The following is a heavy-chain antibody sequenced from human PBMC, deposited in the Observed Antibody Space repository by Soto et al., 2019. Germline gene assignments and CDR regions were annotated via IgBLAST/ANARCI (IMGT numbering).Heavy chain of an antibody. J-gene: IGHJ4*02. CDR2: ISAYNGNT. Sequence: ASVKVSCKASGYTFTSYGISWVRQAPGQGLEWMGWISAYNGNTNYAQKLQGRVTMTTDTSTSTAYMELRSLRSDDTAVYYCARLVGRFLEWLVPYYFDYWGQGTLVTVSS. CDR3: ARLVGRFLEWLVPYYFDY. V-gene: IGHV1-18*01. CDR1: GYTFTSYG. D-gene: IGHD3-3*01.